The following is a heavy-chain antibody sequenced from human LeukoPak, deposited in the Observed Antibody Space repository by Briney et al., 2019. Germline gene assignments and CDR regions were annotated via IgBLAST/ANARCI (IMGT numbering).Heavy chain of an antibody. V-gene: IGHV5-51*01. CDR3: ARQVNGGNFDY. CDR1: GYSFTSYW. D-gene: IGHD4-23*01. J-gene: IGHJ4*02. Sequence: GESLKISCKGSGYSFTSYWIGWVRQMPGKGPEWMGIINPGDSDTRRSPSFQGQVTISADKSITTAYLQWSSLKASDTAMYYCARQVNGGNFDYWGQGTLVTVSS. CDR2: INPGDSDT.